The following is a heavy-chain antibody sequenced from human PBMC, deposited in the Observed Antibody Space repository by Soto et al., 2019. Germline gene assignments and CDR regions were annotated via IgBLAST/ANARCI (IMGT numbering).Heavy chain of an antibody. CDR2: VIPILNSP. Sequence: SVKVFCKASGGTFGSYAITWVRRAPGQGLEWLGGVIPILNSPAYAQKFQARVVITADEITNTAYMELNSLRFDHTAVYYCTRDAPQCTSGTCPKFYDMNVWHQGTTVTVCS. V-gene: IGHV1-69*13. J-gene: IGHJ6*02. CDR1: GGTFGSYA. CDR3: TRDAPQCTSGTCPKFYDMNV. D-gene: IGHD5-12*01.